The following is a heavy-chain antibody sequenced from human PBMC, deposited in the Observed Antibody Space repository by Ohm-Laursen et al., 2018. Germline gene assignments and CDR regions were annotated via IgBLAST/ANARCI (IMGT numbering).Heavy chain of an antibody. CDR2: IYSGGNT. J-gene: IGHJ2*01. V-gene: IGHV3-53*05. D-gene: IGHD5-24*01. Sequence: SLRLSCTASGFTVSSNYMSWVRQTPGKGLEWVSVIYSGGNTDYADSVKGRFTISRDNAKDSLYLQMNSLRAEDTALYYCAKDLKSQFRWYFDLWGRGTLVTVSS. CDR3: AKDLKSQFRWYFDL. CDR1: GFTVSSNY.